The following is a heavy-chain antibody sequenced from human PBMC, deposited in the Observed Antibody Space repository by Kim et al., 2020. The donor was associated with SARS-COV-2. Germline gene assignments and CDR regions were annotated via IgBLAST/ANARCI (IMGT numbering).Heavy chain of an antibody. Sequence: DSVKGRYTITRDKSKITLYLQMDSLRVEDTAVYYCTKVRVERRWSGAFDIWGQGTMVTVSS. CDR3: TKVRVERRWSGAFDI. D-gene: IGHD1-1*01. V-gene: IGHV3-30*02. J-gene: IGHJ3*02.